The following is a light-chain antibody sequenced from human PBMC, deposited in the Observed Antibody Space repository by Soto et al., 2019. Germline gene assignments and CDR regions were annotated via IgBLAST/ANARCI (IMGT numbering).Light chain of an antibody. V-gene: IGKV3-20*01. J-gene: IGKJ1*01. CDR2: GAS. Sequence: EIVLTQSPGTLSLSPGESSTLSCRASQSVSSSYLAWYQQNPGQDPRLLIYGASSRAIGIPDRFSGSGSGTDFTLTISRLETEELAVYDCQQCGSSPATVGQGTKVEIK. CDR1: QSVSSSY. CDR3: QQCGSSPAT.